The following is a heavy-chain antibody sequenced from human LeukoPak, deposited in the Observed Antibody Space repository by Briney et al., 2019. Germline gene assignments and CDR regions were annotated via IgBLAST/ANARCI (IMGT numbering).Heavy chain of an antibody. D-gene: IGHD4-11*01. V-gene: IGHV3-21*01. CDR1: GFTFSSYA. CDR3: ARELTYSDY. J-gene: IGHJ4*02. Sequence: GGSLRLSCAASGFTFSSYAMNWVRQAPGKGLEWVSSISRDSNYIYYADSVKGRFTISRHNAKNSLYLQMNSLRAEDTAVYYCARELTYSDYWGQGTLVTVSS. CDR2: ISRDSNYI.